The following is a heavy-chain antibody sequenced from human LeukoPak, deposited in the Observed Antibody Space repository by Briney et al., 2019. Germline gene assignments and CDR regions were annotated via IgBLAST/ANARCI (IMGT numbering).Heavy chain of an antibody. CDR3: ARDHKGDSGYDLPNDY. D-gene: IGHD5-12*01. CDR1: GYTFTGYY. V-gene: IGHV1-46*01. CDR2: INPSGGST. Sequence: VASVKVSCKASGYTFTGYYMHWVRQAPGQGLAWMGIINPSGGSTSYAQKFQGRVTMTRDTSTSTVYMELSSLRSEDTAVYYCARDHKGDSGYDLPNDYWGQGTLVTVSS. J-gene: IGHJ4*02.